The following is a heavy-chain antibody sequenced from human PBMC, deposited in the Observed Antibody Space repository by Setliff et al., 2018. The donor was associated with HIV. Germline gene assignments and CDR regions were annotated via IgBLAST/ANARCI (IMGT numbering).Heavy chain of an antibody. D-gene: IGHD5-18*01. Sequence: GASVKVSCKASGGTFSSYAISWVRQAPGQGLEWMGGIIPILGIANYAQKFQGRVTITADKSTSTAYMELSSLRSEDTAVYYCARSRRIQLWLPLNYWGQGTLVTVSS. CDR2: IIPILGIA. V-gene: IGHV1-69*10. CDR1: GGTFSSYA. J-gene: IGHJ4*02. CDR3: ARSRRIQLWLPLNY.